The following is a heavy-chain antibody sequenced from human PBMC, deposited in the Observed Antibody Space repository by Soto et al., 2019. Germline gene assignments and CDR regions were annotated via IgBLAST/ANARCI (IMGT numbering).Heavy chain of an antibody. CDR1: GYTFSSYY. J-gene: IGHJ6*02. V-gene: IGHV1-8*02. Sequence: ASVKVSCKASGYTFSSYYINWVRQATGQGLEWMGWMNPNSGNTGYAQKFQGRVTMTRNTSISTAYMELSSLRSEDTAVYYCARGYDFWSGYLYRYYYYGMDVWGQGTTVTVSS. CDR2: MNPNSGNT. D-gene: IGHD3-3*01. CDR3: ARGYDFWSGYLYRYYYYGMDV.